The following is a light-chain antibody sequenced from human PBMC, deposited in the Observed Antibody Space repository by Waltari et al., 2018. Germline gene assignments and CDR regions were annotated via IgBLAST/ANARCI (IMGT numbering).Light chain of an antibody. V-gene: IGLV1-44*01. CDR3: AAWDDTLNGYV. Sequence: QSVLTQPPSTSGTPGQRVTISCSGSSSNIGTNPVNWYQHLPGTAPKLLIYSNNRRPSGVPGRFASSKSGTSASLAISGLQSEDEADYYCAAWDDTLNGYVFGTGTKVTVL. CDR1: SSNIGTNP. J-gene: IGLJ1*01. CDR2: SNN.